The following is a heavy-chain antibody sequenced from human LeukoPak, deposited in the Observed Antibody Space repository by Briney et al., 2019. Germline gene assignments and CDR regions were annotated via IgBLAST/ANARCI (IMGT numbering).Heavy chain of an antibody. CDR3: ARVPAAGYYYYYMDV. CDR1: GGSISSYY. D-gene: IGHD2-2*01. V-gene: IGHV4-59*01. Sequence: SETLSLTCTVSGGSISSYYWSWIRQPPGKGLEWIGYIHYSGSTNYNPSLKSRVTISVDTSKNQFSLKLSSVTAADTAVYYCARVPAAGYYYYYMDVWGKGTTVTVSS. CDR2: IHYSGST. J-gene: IGHJ6*03.